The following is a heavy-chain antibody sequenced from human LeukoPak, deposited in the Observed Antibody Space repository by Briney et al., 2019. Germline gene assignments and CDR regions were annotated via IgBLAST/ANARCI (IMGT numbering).Heavy chain of an antibody. CDR2: ISGSGGST. J-gene: IGHJ4*02. V-gene: IGHV3-23*01. CDR3: AKDGEYSSSSSDY. D-gene: IGHD6-6*01. CDR1: GFTFSSYA. Sequence: GGSLRLSCAASGFTFSSYAMSWVRQAPGKGLEWVSAISGSGGSTYYADSVKGRFTISRDNSKNTLCLQMNSLRAEDTAVYYCAKDGEYSSSSSDYWGQGTLVTVSP.